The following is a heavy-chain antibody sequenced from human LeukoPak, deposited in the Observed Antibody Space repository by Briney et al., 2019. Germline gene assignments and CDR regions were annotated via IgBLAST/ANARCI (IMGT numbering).Heavy chain of an antibody. CDR1: GGSISSYY. V-gene: IGHV4-59*12. CDR2: IYYSGST. Sequence: SETLSLTCTVSGGSISSYYWSWIRQPPGKGLEWIGYIYYSGSTNYNPSLKSRVTISVDTSKNQFSLKLSSVTAADTAVYYCARGVRSSWYNTYNWFDPWGQGTLVTVSS. D-gene: IGHD6-13*01. J-gene: IGHJ5*02. CDR3: ARGVRSSWYNTYNWFDP.